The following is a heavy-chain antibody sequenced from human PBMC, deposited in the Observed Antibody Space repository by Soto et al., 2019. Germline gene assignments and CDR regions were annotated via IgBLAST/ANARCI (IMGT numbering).Heavy chain of an antibody. CDR1: GFTFSSYA. CDR3: AKEAAVAGTPDYYYYGMDV. J-gene: IGHJ6*02. Sequence: EVQLLESGGGLVQPGGSLRLSCAASGFTFSSYAMSWVRQAPGKGLEWVSAISGSGGSTYYADSVKGRFTISRDNSKNTLYLQMNSLRAEDTAVYYCAKEAAVAGTPDYYYYGMDVWGQGTTVTVSS. V-gene: IGHV3-23*01. CDR2: ISGSGGST. D-gene: IGHD6-19*01.